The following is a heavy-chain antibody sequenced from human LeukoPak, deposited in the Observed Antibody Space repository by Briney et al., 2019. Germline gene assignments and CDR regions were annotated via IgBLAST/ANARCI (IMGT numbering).Heavy chain of an antibody. V-gene: IGHV4-34*01. J-gene: IGHJ4*02. CDR3: AREGSLYYYDSSV. CDR2: INHSRST. D-gene: IGHD3-22*01. Sequence: SGTLALTCAVYVGAFRGYYWGWIREPPGKGLKWIGEINHSRSTNYDTTLKGRVTISVATYKNQFSLKLSAVTSADTAVYYCAREGSLYYYDSSVWGQGTLVTVSS. CDR1: VGAFRGYY.